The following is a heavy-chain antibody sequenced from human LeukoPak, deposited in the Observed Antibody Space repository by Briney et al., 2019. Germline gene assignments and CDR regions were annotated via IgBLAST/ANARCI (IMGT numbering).Heavy chain of an antibody. Sequence: PGGSLRLSCAASGFRYNTYWMSWVRKAPGKGPEWVANINQDGDDKNYLGSVRGRFTITRDNAENSLHLQMNSLRVEDTAVYYCARDKQVGATYFDYWGQGSLVTVS. CDR1: GFRYNTYW. D-gene: IGHD1-26*01. V-gene: IGHV3-7*01. J-gene: IGHJ4*02. CDR2: INQDGDDK. CDR3: ARDKQVGATYFDY.